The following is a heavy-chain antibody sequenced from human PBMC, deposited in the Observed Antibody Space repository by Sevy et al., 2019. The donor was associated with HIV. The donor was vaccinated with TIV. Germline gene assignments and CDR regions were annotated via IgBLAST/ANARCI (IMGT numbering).Heavy chain of an antibody. V-gene: IGHV3-33*01. CDR2: IWYDGSNK. J-gene: IGHJ4*02. CDR3: ARGRDYGNFDY. D-gene: IGHD4-17*01. CDR1: AFNFSIYG. Sequence: GGSLRLSCAASAFNFSIYGVHWVRQAPDKGLEWVALIWYDGSNKYYADSVKGRFTISRDNSKSTLYLQMNSLRAEDTAVYYCARGRDYGNFDYWGQGTLVTVSS.